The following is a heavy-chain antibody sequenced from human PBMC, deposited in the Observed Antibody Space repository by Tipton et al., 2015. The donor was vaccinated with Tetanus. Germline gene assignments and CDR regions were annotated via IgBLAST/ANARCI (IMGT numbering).Heavy chain of an antibody. CDR1: GASLRSGDYN. D-gene: IGHD1-1*01. CDR3: ARANNEFPKKGPFDS. CDR2: VSYSGRT. V-gene: IGHV4-61*08. Sequence: GLVKPSETLSLTCSVSGASLRSGDYNWSWIRQPPGKGLEWLAYVSYSGRTNSNYSLKSRITISQDPSKNQFSLRLTSVTAADTAVYYWARANNEFPKKGPFDSWGQGSLVIVSS. J-gene: IGHJ4*02.